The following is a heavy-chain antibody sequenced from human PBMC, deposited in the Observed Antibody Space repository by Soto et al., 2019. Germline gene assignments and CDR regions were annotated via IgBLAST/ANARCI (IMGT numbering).Heavy chain of an antibody. J-gene: IGHJ4*02. CDR2: IYHSGTT. D-gene: IGHD6-13*01. CDR1: GYSISSGYY. V-gene: IGHV4-38-2*01. CDR3: ARSLLTSSWYVAY. Sequence: SETLSLTCAVSGYSISSGYYWSWIRQPPGKGPEWIGSIYHSGTTYYNPSLKSRVTISIDTSKDQFSLNLTSLTATDTAVYFCARSLLTSSWYVAYWGQGTPVTVSS.